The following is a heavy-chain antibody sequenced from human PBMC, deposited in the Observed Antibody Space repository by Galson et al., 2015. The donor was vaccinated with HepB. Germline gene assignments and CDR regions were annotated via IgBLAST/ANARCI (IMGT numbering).Heavy chain of an antibody. J-gene: IGHJ4*02. Sequence: SVKVSCKASGYTFTSYGISWVRQAPGQGLEWMGWISAYNGNTNYAQKLQGRVTMTTDTSTSTDYMELSSLRSEDTAVYYCARDGGHYGDLDYWGQGTLVTVSS. CDR1: GYTFTSYG. V-gene: IGHV1-18*04. CDR3: ARDGGHYGDLDY. CDR2: ISAYNGNT. D-gene: IGHD4-17*01.